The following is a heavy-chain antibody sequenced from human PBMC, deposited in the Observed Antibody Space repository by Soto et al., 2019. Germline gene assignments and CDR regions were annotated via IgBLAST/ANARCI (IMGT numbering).Heavy chain of an antibody. V-gene: IGHV1-8*01. Sequence: ASVKVSCKASGYTFTSYDINWVRQATGQGLEWMGWMNPNSGNTGYAQKFQGRVTMTRNTSISTAYMELSSLRSEDTAVYYCARVAGVDCTNGVCYENDAFEIWGQGTMVTVSS. CDR1: GYTFTSYD. CDR3: ARVAGVDCTNGVCYENDAFEI. D-gene: IGHD2-8*01. J-gene: IGHJ3*02. CDR2: MNPNSGNT.